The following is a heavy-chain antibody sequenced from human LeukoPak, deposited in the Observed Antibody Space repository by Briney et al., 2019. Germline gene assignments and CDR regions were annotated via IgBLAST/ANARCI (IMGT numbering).Heavy chain of an antibody. CDR2: IKQDGSEK. CDR3: ARDFWVVAAAGSGPKPPFDY. V-gene: IGHV3-7*01. D-gene: IGHD6-13*01. CDR1: GFTFSSYW. Sequence: GGSLRLSCAASGFTFSSYWMSWVRQAPGKGLEWVANIKQDGSEKYYVDSVKGRFTISRDNAKNSLYLQMNSLRAEDTAVYYCARDFWVVAAAGSGPKPPFDYWGQGTLVTVSS. J-gene: IGHJ4*02.